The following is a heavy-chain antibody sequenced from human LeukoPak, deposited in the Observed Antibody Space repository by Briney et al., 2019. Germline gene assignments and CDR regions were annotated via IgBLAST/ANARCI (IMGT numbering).Heavy chain of an antibody. Sequence: SETLSLTCAVSGGSISSSNCWSWVRQPPGKGLEWIGEIYHSGSTNYNPSLKSRVTISVDKSKNQFSLKLSSVTAADTAVYYCARALGEGPDGFDPWGQGTLVTVSS. CDR3: ARALGEGPDGFDP. V-gene: IGHV4-4*02. J-gene: IGHJ5*02. CDR1: GGSISSSNC. D-gene: IGHD3-10*01. CDR2: IYHSGST.